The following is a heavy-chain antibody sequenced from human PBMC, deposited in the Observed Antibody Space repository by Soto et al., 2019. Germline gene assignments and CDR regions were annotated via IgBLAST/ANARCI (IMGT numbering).Heavy chain of an antibody. V-gene: IGHV3-7*01. CDR1: GFTFSGSA. CDR3: ARSWPAWSRERIGHFDY. Sequence: GGSLRLSCAASGFTFSGSAMHWVRQAPGKGLEWVANIKQDGSEKYYVDSVKGRFTISRENAKNSLYLQMNSLRAEDTAVYYCARSWPAWSRERIGHFDYWGQGTLVTVSS. J-gene: IGHJ4*02. D-gene: IGHD2-15*01. CDR2: IKQDGSEK.